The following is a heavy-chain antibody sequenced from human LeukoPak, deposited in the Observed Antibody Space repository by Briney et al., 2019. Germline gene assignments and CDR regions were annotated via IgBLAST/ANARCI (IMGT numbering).Heavy chain of an antibody. CDR1: GFTFSSYA. CDR2: ISGSGGST. CDR3: AKDLTRAMGALYGMDV. J-gene: IGHJ6*02. Sequence: GGSLRLSCAASGFTFSSYAMSWVRQAPGKGLEWVSAISGSGGSTYYADSVKGRFTISRDNSKNTLYLQMNSLRAEDTAVYYCAKDLTRAMGALYGMDVWGQGTTVTVSS. V-gene: IGHV3-23*01. D-gene: IGHD1-26*01.